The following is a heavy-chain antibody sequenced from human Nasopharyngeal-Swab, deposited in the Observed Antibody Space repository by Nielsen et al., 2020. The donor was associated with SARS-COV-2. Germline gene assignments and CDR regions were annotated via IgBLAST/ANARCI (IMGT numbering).Heavy chain of an antibody. CDR2: IYHSGST. Sequence: SETLSLTCTVSGYSISSGYYWGWIRQPPGKGLEWIGSIYHSGSTYYNPSLKSRVTIPVDTSKNQFSLKLSSVTAADTAVYYCARDPGDYGPAEFDPWGQGTLVTVSS. D-gene: IGHD4/OR15-4a*01. J-gene: IGHJ5*02. CDR3: ARDPGDYGPAEFDP. CDR1: GYSISSGYY. V-gene: IGHV4-38-2*02.